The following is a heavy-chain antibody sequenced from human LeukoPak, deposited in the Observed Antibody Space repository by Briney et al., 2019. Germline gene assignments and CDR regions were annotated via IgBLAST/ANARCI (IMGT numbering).Heavy chain of an antibody. V-gene: IGHV4-39*01. Sequence: SETLSLTCTVSGGSISSSSYYGGWIRQPPGKGLEWIGSIYYSGSTYYNPSLKSRVTISVDTSKNQFSLKLSSVTAADTAVYYCARPSSRGSSWYYYYYYGMDVWGQGTTVTVSS. CDR2: IYYSGST. J-gene: IGHJ6*02. CDR3: ARPSSRGSSWYYYYYYGMDV. CDR1: GGSISSSSYY. D-gene: IGHD6-13*01.